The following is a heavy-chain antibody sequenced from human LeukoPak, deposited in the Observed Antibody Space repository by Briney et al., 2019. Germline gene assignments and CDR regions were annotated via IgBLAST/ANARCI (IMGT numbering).Heavy chain of an antibody. Sequence: GGSLRLSCAASGFTFSTYWMSWVRQAPGKGLEWVSAISGSGGSTYYADSVKGRFTISRDNSKNTLYLQMNSLRAEDTAVYYCAKGYCSSTSCPKGYYYYYGMDVWGQGTTVTVSS. D-gene: IGHD2-2*01. V-gene: IGHV3-23*01. CDR1: GFTFSTYW. CDR2: ISGSGGST. J-gene: IGHJ6*02. CDR3: AKGYCSSTSCPKGYYYYYGMDV.